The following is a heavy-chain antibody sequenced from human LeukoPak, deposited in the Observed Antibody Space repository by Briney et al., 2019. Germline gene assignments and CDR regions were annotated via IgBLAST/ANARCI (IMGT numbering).Heavy chain of an antibody. D-gene: IGHD5-24*01. CDR3: ARGSLRDGYNYMGAFDI. V-gene: IGHV4-59*01. Sequence: PSETLSLTCTVWGGSISSYEWRWIGQPRGKGVEGIGYIYYSGTTNYNPSLTSRVPISVDTSKNQFSLKLSSVTAADTAVYYCARGSLRDGYNYMGAFDIWGQGTMVTVSS. CDR2: IYYSGTT. J-gene: IGHJ3*02. CDR1: GGSISSYE.